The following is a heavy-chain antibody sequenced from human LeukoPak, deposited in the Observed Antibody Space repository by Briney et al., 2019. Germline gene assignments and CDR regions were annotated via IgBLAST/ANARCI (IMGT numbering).Heavy chain of an antibody. CDR3: ARDIVGATGLYYFDY. CDR1: GYTFTGYY. Sequence: ASVKVSCKASGYTFTGYYMHWVRQAPRQGLEWVGRINPNSGGTNYAQKLQGRVTMTRDTSISTAYMELSRLRSDDTAVYYCARDIVGATGLYYFDYWGQGTLVTVSS. D-gene: IGHD1-26*01. CDR2: INPNSGGT. J-gene: IGHJ4*02. V-gene: IGHV1-2*06.